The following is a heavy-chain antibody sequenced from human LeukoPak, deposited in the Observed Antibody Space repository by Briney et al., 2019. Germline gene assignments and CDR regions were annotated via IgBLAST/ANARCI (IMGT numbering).Heavy chain of an antibody. CDR3: ASHALVSAAILFY. V-gene: IGHV4-34*01. CDR2: INHSGST. Sequence: SETLSLTCAVYGGSFTGYSWTWIRQPPGKGLEWIGEINHSGSTNYNPSLRSRVTISVDTSKNQFSLKLRSVTAADTAVYYCASHALVSAAILFYWGQGTLVTVSS. J-gene: IGHJ4*02. D-gene: IGHD2-2*02. CDR1: GGSFTGYS.